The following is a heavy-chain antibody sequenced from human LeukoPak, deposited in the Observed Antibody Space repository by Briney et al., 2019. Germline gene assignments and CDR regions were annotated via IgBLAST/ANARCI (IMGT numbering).Heavy chain of an antibody. Sequence: GGSLRLSCAASGFTFSSYAMSWVRQAPGKGLEWVSAISGSGGSTYYADSVKGRFTISRDNSKNTLYLQMNSLRAEDTAVYYCAREGLGYCSSTSCPLDYWGQGTLVTVSS. V-gene: IGHV3-23*01. CDR1: GFTFSSYA. J-gene: IGHJ4*02. CDR3: AREGLGYCSSTSCPLDY. D-gene: IGHD2-2*01. CDR2: ISGSGGST.